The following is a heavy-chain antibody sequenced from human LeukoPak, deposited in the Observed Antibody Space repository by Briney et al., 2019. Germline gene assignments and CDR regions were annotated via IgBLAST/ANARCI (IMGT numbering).Heavy chain of an antibody. CDR1: GASISSSSYY. CDR3: ARHPGYYDSSGYYVSAFDI. V-gene: IGHV4-39*01. D-gene: IGHD3-22*01. CDR2: IYYSGST. Sequence: PSETLSLTCTVSGASISSSSYYWGWIRQSPGKGLEWIGSIYYSGSTYFNPSLKSRVTLSVATSKNHFSLKLTSVTAADTAVYYCARHPGYYDSSGYYVSAFDIWGQGTMVTVSS. J-gene: IGHJ3*02.